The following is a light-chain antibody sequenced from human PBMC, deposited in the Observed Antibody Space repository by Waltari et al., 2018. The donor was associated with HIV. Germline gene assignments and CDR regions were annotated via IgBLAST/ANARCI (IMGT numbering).Light chain of an antibody. J-gene: IGLJ2*01. CDR3: AAWDDSLNGPV. CDR2: YDG. V-gene: IGLV1-36*01. Sequence: QSVLTQPPSVSEAPRQRVTISCSGSSSNIGNNAVNWYQQLPGKAPNLLIYYDGPLPSGVSDRFSGFKSGTSSSLAISGRQSEDEADYYRAAWDDSLNGPVFGGGTKLTVL. CDR1: SSNIGNNA.